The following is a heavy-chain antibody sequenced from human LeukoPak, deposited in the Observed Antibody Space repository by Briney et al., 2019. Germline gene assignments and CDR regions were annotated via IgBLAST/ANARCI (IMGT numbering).Heavy chain of an antibody. CDR1: GFTFSSYW. D-gene: IGHD3-3*01. CDR2: INSDGSST. J-gene: IGHJ4*02. CDR3: ARAGRILRFLEWLLYLDY. V-gene: IGHV3-74*01. Sequence: GGSLRLSCAASGFTFSSYWMHWVRQAPGKGLVWVSRINSDGSSTSYADSVKGRFTISRDNAKNTLYLQMNSLRAEDTAVYYCARAGRILRFLEWLLYLDYWGQGTLVPVSS.